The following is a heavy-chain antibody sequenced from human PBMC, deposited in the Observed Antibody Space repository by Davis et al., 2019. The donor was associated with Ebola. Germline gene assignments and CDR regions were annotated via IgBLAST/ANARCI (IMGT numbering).Heavy chain of an antibody. CDR2: INTNTGNP. J-gene: IGHJ4*02. CDR1: KDTFNTYA. V-gene: IGHV7-4-1*02. D-gene: IGHD6-19*01. Sequence: ASVKVSCKASKDTFNTYAMNWVRQAPGQGLEWMGWINTNTGNPTYAQGFTGRFVFSLDTSVSTAYLQISGLKAEDTAVYYCANIPVPGGWGQGTLVTVSS. CDR3: ANIPVPGG.